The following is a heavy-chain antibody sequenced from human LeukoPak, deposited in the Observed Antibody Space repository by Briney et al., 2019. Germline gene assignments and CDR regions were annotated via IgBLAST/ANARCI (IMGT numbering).Heavy chain of an antibody. CDR1: GFTFTNYG. V-gene: IGHV3-33*01. Sequence: PGGSLRLSCATSGFTFTNYGLHWVRQAPGKGLEWVAVIWYDGGKTYYADSVNGRFTISRDNSKNTVYLQMNSLRAEDTAVYYCARASSSSHFDYWGQGTLVTVSS. J-gene: IGHJ4*02. CDR2: IWYDGGKT. CDR3: ARASSSSHFDY. D-gene: IGHD6-6*01.